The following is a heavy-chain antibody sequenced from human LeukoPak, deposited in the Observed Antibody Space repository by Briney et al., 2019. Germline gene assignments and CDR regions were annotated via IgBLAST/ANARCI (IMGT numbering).Heavy chain of an antibody. J-gene: IGHJ4*02. V-gene: IGHV4-34*01. Sequence: PSETLSLTCAVYGGSFSGYYWSWIRQPPGKGLEWIGEINHSGSTNYNPSLKSRVTISVDTSKNQFSLKLSSVTAADTAVCYCARGGDTAMESMDWGQGTLVTVSS. CDR2: INHSGST. D-gene: IGHD5-18*01. CDR3: ARGGDTAMESMD. CDR1: GGSFSGYY.